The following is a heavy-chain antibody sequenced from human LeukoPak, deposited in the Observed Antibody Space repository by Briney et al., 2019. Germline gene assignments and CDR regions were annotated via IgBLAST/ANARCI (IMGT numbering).Heavy chain of an antibody. V-gene: IGHV4-59*08. Sequence: SETLSLTCAVSGGSINSHYWGWIRQPPGKGLQWIGDIYYTGKNNYNPSLKSRGTISLDTSKDHLSLNLASVLAADTAIYYCVRRDTGWNYFDYWGQGILVTVSS. J-gene: IGHJ4*02. D-gene: IGHD6-19*01. CDR2: IYYTGKN. CDR3: VRRDTGWNYFDY. CDR1: GGSINSHY.